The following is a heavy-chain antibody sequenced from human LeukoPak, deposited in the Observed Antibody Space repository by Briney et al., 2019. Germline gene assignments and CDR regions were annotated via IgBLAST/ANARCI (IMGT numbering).Heavy chain of an antibody. Sequence: GESLKISCQASGYIFSNYWIGWVRQMPGKGLEWMGIIYPGDSDTRYSPSFQGQVTISADKSISTAYLQWSSLKASDTAMYYCARYYYGSGSYLEYWGQGTLVTVSS. V-gene: IGHV5-51*01. CDR3: ARYYYGSGSYLEY. D-gene: IGHD3-10*01. CDR1: GYIFSNYW. J-gene: IGHJ4*02. CDR2: IYPGDSDT.